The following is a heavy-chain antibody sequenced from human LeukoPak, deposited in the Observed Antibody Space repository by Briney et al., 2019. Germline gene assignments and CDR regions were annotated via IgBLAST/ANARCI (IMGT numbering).Heavy chain of an antibody. Sequence: SETLSLTCSVSGGSISGYYSSWVRQPAGKGLEWIGRFYTSNIINYNPSLKSRVSMSVDTSKNKVFLKLSSVTAADTAVYYCARDDVGISAVGAYWGPGILVTVSS. D-gene: IGHD6-13*01. V-gene: IGHV4-4*07. J-gene: IGHJ4*02. CDR2: FYTSNII. CDR3: ARDDVGISAVGAY. CDR1: GGSISGYY.